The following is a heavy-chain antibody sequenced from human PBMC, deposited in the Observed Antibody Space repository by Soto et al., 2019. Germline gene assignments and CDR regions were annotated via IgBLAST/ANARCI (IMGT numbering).Heavy chain of an antibody. V-gene: IGHV3-21*01. Sequence: GGSLRVSCAASGFPFSSYSMSWVRQATGKGLEWVSAISSSSSYIYYADSVKGRFTISRDNAKNSLYLQMNSLRAEDTAVYYCASPKPDSGSYCFVYWGQGTLVTVSS. CDR2: ISSSSSYI. D-gene: IGHD1-26*01. CDR3: ASPKPDSGSYCFVY. J-gene: IGHJ4*02. CDR1: GFPFSSYS.